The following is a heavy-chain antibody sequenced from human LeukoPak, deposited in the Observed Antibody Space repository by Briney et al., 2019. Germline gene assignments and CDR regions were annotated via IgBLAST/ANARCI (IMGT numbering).Heavy chain of an antibody. V-gene: IGHV1-18*01. CDR3: ARVRLSSEMGYYYYYMDV. CDR1: GYTFTSYG. D-gene: IGHD5-24*01. CDR2: ISAYNGNT. Sequence: ASVKVSCKASGYTFTSYGISRVRQAPGQGLEWMGWISAYNGNTNYAQKLQGRVTMTTDTSTSTAYMELRSLRSDDTAVYYCARVRLSSEMGYYYYYMDVWGKGTTVTVSS. J-gene: IGHJ6*03.